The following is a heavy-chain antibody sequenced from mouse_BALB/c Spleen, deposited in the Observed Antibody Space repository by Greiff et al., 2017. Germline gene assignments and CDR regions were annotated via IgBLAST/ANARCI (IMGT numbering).Heavy chain of an antibody. Sequence: EVKLVESGPGLVKPSQSLSLTCSVTGYSITSGYYWNWIRQFPGNKLEWMGYISYDGSNNYNPSLKNRISITRDTSKNQFFLKLNSVTTEDTATYYCARFYGSSYRAMDYWGQGTSVTVSS. CDR2: ISYDGSN. D-gene: IGHD1-1*01. J-gene: IGHJ4*01. V-gene: IGHV3-6*02. CDR3: ARFYGSSYRAMDY. CDR1: GYSITSGYY.